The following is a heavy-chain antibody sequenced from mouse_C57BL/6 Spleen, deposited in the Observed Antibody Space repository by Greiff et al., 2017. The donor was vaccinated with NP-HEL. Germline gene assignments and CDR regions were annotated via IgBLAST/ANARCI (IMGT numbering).Heavy chain of an antibody. V-gene: IGHV1-62-2*01. J-gene: IGHJ4*01. CDR1: GYTFTEYT. CDR3: ARHEEPSITTVVATEYAMDY. CDR2: FYPGSGSI. Sequence: QVQLKESGAELVKPGASVKLSCKASGYTFTEYTIHWVKQRSGQGLEWIGWFYPGSGSIKYNEKFKDKATLTADKSSSTVYMELSRLTSEDSAVYFCARHEEPSITTVVATEYAMDYWGQGTSVTVSS. D-gene: IGHD1-1*01.